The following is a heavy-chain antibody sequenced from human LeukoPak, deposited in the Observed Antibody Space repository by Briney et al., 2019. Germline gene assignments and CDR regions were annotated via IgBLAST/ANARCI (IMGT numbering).Heavy chain of an antibody. CDR2: INTDGSST. CDR1: GSTFSSYW. J-gene: IGHJ6*02. D-gene: IGHD3-10*01. Sequence: GGSLRLSCAASGSTFSSYWMHWVRQAPGKGLVWVLRINTDGSSTSYADSVKGRFTISRDNAKNTLYLQTNSLRAEDTAVYYCARDRGYGMDVWGQGTTVTVSS. V-gene: IGHV3-74*01. CDR3: ARDRGYGMDV.